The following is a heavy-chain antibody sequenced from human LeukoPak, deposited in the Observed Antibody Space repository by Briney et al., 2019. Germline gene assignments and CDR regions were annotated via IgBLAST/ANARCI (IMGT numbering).Heavy chain of an antibody. Sequence: GGSLRLSCTASGFTFSSYSLNWVRQAPGKGLEWVSYISSSSSTIYYADSVKGRFTISRDNAKNSLYLQMNSLRAEDTAVYYCARDKLLPSYNWFDPWGQGTLVTVSS. CDR2: ISSSSSTI. V-gene: IGHV3-48*04. CDR3: ARDKLLPSYNWFDP. J-gene: IGHJ5*02. D-gene: IGHD3-10*01. CDR1: GFTFSSYS.